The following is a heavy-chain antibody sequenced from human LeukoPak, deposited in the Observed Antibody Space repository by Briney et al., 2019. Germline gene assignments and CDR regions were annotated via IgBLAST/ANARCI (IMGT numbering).Heavy chain of an antibody. CDR1: GVSISSSSYH. D-gene: IGHD6-13*01. J-gene: IGHJ6*02. CDR3: ARHVGQQLIYNYYGLDV. V-gene: IGHV4-39*01. CDR2: MYYTGSP. Sequence: PSETLSLTCTLSGVSISSSSYHSGWVRQLPGKGLEWIRSMYYTGSPYFTPSLNSRLTLSVDTSKNQLSLRLSPVTAADTAVYYCARHVGQQLIYNYYGLDVWGQGTTVTVSS.